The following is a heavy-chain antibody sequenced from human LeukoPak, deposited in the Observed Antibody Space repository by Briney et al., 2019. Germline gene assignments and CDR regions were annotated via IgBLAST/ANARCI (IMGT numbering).Heavy chain of an antibody. CDR1: DDSLRSSTYY. CDR2: IYYSGST. V-gene: IGHV4-39*07. D-gene: IGHD2-15*01. J-gene: IGHJ6*03. Sequence: SETLSLTCNVSDDSLRSSTYYWGWIRQPPGKGLEWIGNIYYSGSTYYDPSLKSRVIILLDTSKNHFSLQLGSVTAADTAVYYCARGLVVVAQLGYYFYYMDVWGKGTTVTISS. CDR3: ARGLVVVAQLGYYFYYMDV.